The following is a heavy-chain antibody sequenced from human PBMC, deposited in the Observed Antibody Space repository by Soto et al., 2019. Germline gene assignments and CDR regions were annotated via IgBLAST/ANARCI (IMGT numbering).Heavy chain of an antibody. V-gene: IGHV4-4*07. CDR2: IYTSGST. Sequence: SETLSLTCTVSGGSISSYYWGWIRQPAGKGLGRIGRIYTSGSTNYNPSLKSRVTMSVDTSKNQFSLKLSSVTAADTAVYYCARDGGGGYYDSSGPPPFDYWGQGTLVTVSS. CDR1: GGSISSYY. CDR3: ARDGGGGYYDSSGPPPFDY. D-gene: IGHD3-22*01. J-gene: IGHJ4*02.